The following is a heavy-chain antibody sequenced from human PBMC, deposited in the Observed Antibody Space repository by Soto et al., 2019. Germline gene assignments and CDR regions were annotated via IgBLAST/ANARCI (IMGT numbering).Heavy chain of an antibody. D-gene: IGHD3-16*02. CDR1: GFSLSTSGVG. V-gene: IGHV2-5*02. CDR2: IYWDDDK. J-gene: IGHJ4*02. Sequence: QITLKESGPTLVKPTQTLTLTCTFSGFSLSTSGVGVGWIRQPPGKALEWLALIYWDDDKRYSPSLKSRLTITKDTYKNQVVLTMTHMDPVDTATYYCAHRRRNDYIWGSYHVRGGYFDYWGQGTLVTVSS. CDR3: AHRRRNDYIWGSYHVRGGYFDY.